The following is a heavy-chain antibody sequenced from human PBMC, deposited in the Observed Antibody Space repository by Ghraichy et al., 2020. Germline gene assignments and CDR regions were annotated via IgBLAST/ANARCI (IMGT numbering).Heavy chain of an antibody. D-gene: IGHD6-6*01. Sequence: SETLSLTCTVSGGSISSSSYYWGWIRQPPGKGLEWIGSIYYSGSTYYNPSLKSRVTISVDTSKNQFSLKLSSVTAADTAVYYCARPQGSSSSGLFDPWGQGTLVTVSS. J-gene: IGHJ5*02. CDR3: ARPQGSSSSGLFDP. CDR1: GGSISSSSYY. CDR2: IYYSGST. V-gene: IGHV4-39*07.